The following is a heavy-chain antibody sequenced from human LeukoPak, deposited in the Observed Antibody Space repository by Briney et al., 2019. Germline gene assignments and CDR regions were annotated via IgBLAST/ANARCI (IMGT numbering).Heavy chain of an antibody. V-gene: IGHV4-38-2*02. CDR1: GYSISIGYY. CDR3: ATIGYSYELDY. D-gene: IGHD5-18*01. CDR2: IYHSGST. Sequence: SETLSLTCTVSGYSISIGYYWGWIRQPPGKGLEWIGSIYHSGSTYYNPSLKSRVTLSVDKSKNQFSLKLSSVTAADTAVYYCATIGYSYELDYWGQGTLVTVSS. J-gene: IGHJ4*02.